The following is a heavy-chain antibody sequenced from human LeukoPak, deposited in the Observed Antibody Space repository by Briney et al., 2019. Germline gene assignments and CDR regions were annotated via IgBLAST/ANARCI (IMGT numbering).Heavy chain of an antibody. D-gene: IGHD3-22*01. V-gene: IGHV1-69*13. J-gene: IGHJ4*02. CDR2: IVPIFGTA. CDR1: GGTFSSYA. Sequence: SVKVSCKASGGTFSSYAISWVRQAPGQGLEWMGGIVPIFGTANYAQKFQGRVTITADESTSTAYMELSSLRSEDTAVYYCARDGSPLGYYFDYWGQGTLVTVSS. CDR3: ARDGSPLGYYFDY.